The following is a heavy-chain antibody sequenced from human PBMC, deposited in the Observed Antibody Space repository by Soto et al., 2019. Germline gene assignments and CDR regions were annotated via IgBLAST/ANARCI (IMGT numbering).Heavy chain of an antibody. V-gene: IGHV1-69*06. J-gene: IGHJ6*02. CDR3: ARKQTGFSYGASWGADV. CDR2: IIPIFGTA. D-gene: IGHD4-17*01. Sequence: GASVKVSCKASGGTFSSYAISWVRQAPGQGLEWMGGIIPIFGTANYAQKFQGRVTITADKSTSTAYMELSSLRSEDTAVYYCARKQTGFSYGASWGADVRGQGTTVTVPS. CDR1: GGTFSSYA.